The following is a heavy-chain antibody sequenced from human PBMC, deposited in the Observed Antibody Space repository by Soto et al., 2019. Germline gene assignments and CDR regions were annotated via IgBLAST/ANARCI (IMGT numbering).Heavy chain of an antibody. CDR1: GGSISSSSYY. Sequence: PSETLSLTCTVSGGSISSSSYYWGWIRQPPGKGLEWIGSIYYSGSTYYNPSLKSRVTISVDTSKNQFSLKLSSVTAADTAVYYCARYYYDILTGSPLDAFDIWGQGIMVTVAS. J-gene: IGHJ3*02. CDR2: IYYSGST. V-gene: IGHV4-39*01. D-gene: IGHD3-9*01. CDR3: ARYYYDILTGSPLDAFDI.